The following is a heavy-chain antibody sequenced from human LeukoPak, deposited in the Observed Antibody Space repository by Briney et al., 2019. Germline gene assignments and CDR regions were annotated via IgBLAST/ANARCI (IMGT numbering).Heavy chain of an antibody. CDR3: ARLSRDMSSSFDY. V-gene: IGHV3-33*01. Sequence: GRSLRLSCAASGFTFSSYAMLWVRQAPGKGLAWVAVIWYHGTPKYYADSVKGRFTISRDNSKNTLYLQMSSLRVEDTAEYYCARLSRDMSSSFDYWGQGTLVTVSS. J-gene: IGHJ4*02. CDR1: GFTFSSYA. D-gene: IGHD2-15*01. CDR2: IWYHGTPK.